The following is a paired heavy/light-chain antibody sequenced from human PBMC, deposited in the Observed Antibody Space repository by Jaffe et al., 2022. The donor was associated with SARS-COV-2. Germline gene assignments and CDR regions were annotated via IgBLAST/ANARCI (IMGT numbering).Heavy chain of an antibody. Sequence: EVQLVESGGGLVQPGGSLRVSCVGSDFTFGRYWMTWVRQAPGKGLEWVATIKQDGSEKYYVDSVRGRFTISRDNAKRSMYLQMNSLRGEDTAFYFCVRDWGGGDAHWGQGTLVTVSS. D-gene: IGHD3-16*01. CDR2: IKQDGSEK. J-gene: IGHJ4*02. V-gene: IGHV3-7*01. CDR3: VRDWGGGDAH. CDR1: DFTFGRYW.
Light chain of an antibody. CDR1: TSNIGNKY. Sequence: QSVLTQPPSVSAAPGQKVSISCSGSTSNIGNKYVSWYQHLPGTAPKLLIYDNNKRPSGIPDRFSGSKSGTSATLGITGLQTGDEADYYCGAWDDSLTAGVFGGGTKLTVL. CDR2: DNN. J-gene: IGLJ3*02. CDR3: GAWDDSLTAGV. V-gene: IGLV1-51*01.